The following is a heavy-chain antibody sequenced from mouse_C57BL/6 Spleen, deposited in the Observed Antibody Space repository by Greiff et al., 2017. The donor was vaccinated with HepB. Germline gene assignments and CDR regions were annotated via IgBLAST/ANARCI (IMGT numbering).Heavy chain of an antibody. V-gene: IGHV5-16*01. CDR1: GFTFSDYY. D-gene: IGHD4-1*01. Sequence: EVQLVESEGGLVQPGSSMKLSCTASGFTFSDYYMAWVRQVPEKGLEWVANINYDGSSTYYLDSLKSRFIISRDNAKNIVYLQMSSLKSEDTATYYCARDRGTGLDYWGQGTTLTVSS. J-gene: IGHJ2*01. CDR3: ARDRGTGLDY. CDR2: INYDGSST.